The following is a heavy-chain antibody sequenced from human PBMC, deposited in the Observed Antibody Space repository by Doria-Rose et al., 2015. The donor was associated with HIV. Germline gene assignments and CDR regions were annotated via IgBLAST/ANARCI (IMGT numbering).Heavy chain of an antibody. CDR2: IFSDDER. J-gene: IGHJ4*02. CDR1: GVSLSSPGMG. CDR3: ARIKSSRWYHKYYFDF. V-gene: IGHV2-26*01. D-gene: IGHD6-13*01. Sequence: TLKESGPVLVKPTETLTLTCTVSGVSLSSPGMGVSWIRQPPGKALEWLANIFSDDERSYKTSLKSRLTISRGPSKSQVVLTMTDMDLVDTATYYCARIKSSRWYHKYYFDFWGQGTLVIVSA.